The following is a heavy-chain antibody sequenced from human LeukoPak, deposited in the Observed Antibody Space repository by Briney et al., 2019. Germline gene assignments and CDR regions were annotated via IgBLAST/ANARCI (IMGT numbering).Heavy chain of an antibody. Sequence: PGGSLRLSCSASGFTFSSYWVTWVRQAPGKGLEWVANVKQDGSEKNYVDSVKGRFTISRDNAKNSQYLQMNSLRVDDTAVYYCARGHRAWSYWGQGTLVTVSS. CDR3: ARGHRAWSY. CDR2: VKQDGSEK. CDR1: GFTFSSYW. V-gene: IGHV3-7*01. J-gene: IGHJ4*02. D-gene: IGHD3-3*01.